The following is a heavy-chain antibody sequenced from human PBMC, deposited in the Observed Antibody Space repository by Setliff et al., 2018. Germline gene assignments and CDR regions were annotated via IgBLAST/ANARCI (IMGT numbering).Heavy chain of an antibody. CDR3: AREGYCDSSGYWADFDY. V-gene: IGHV4-4*07. CDR1: GGSISSYY. J-gene: IGHJ4*02. Sequence: PSETLSLTCTVSGGSISSYYWSWIRQPAGKGLEWIGSIYHSGSTYYNPSLKSRVTISVDTSKNHFSLKLSSVTAADTAVYYCAREGYCDSSGYWADFDYWGQGTLVTVSS. D-gene: IGHD3-22*01. CDR2: IYHSGST.